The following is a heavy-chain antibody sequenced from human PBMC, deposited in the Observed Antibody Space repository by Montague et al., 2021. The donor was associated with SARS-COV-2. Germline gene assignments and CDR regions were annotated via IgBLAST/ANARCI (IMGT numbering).Heavy chain of an antibody. D-gene: IGHD3-10*01. V-gene: IGHV4-4*07. CDR1: GDPITNHY. J-gene: IGHJ4*02. CDR2: MHFTGKT. CDR3: ASDRFDFGAGRQGTIDF. Sequence: SETLSLTCSVSGDPITNHYWSWIRQPSGKGLEWIGRMHFTGKTNFSPFFSSRLTMSADTSKNQFSLKLTSVTAADTAIYFCASDRFDFGAGRQGTIDFWGQGALVTVSS.